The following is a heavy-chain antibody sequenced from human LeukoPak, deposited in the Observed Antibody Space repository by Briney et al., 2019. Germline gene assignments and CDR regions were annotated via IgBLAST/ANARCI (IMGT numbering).Heavy chain of an antibody. J-gene: IGHJ6*03. Sequence: ASVKVSCTASGGTFSSYAISWVRQAPGQGLEWMGGIIPIFGTANYAQRFQGRVTITADKSTSTAYMELSSLRSEDTAVYYCARDRGIAARRMYYYYYYMDVWGKGTTVTVSS. D-gene: IGHD6-6*01. CDR3: ARDRGIAARRMYYYYYYMDV. CDR2: IIPIFGTA. V-gene: IGHV1-69*06. CDR1: GGTFSSYA.